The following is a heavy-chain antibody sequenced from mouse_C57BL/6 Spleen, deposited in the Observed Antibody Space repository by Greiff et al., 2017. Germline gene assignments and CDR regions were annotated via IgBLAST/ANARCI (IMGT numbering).Heavy chain of an antibody. D-gene: IGHD2-4*01. V-gene: IGHV1-26*01. CDR1: GYTFTDYY. Sequence: EVQLQQSGPELVKPGASVKISCKASGYTFTDYYMNWVKQSHGKSLEWIGDINPNNGGTSYNQKFKGKATLTVDKSSSTAYMELRSLTSEDSAVYYCASPIYYDYDADYYAMDYWGQGTSVTVSS. J-gene: IGHJ4*01. CDR2: INPNNGGT. CDR3: ASPIYYDYDADYYAMDY.